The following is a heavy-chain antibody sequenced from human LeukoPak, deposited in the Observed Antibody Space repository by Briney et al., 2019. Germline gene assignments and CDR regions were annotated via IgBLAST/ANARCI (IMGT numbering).Heavy chain of an antibody. J-gene: IGHJ4*02. CDR2: ISVSGGST. V-gene: IGHV3-23*01. CDR3: ARPPLGSSSNFDY. Sequence: GGSLRLSCAASGFTFSSFAMSWDRQAPGKGLEWVSTISVSGGSTFYADSVKGRLTISRDNTKTYLYLQMKSLNSEHTAIYYCARPPLGSSSNFDYWGQGTLVTVSS. CDR1: GFTFSSFA. D-gene: IGHD6-6*01.